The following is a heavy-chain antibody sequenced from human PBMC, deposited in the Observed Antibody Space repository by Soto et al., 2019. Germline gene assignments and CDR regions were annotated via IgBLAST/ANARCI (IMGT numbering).Heavy chain of an antibody. D-gene: IGHD6-6*01. Sequence: QVQLVNPGEAWVNPGGSLKLSCEASGLTSISYGMHGVPQAPGKGLEWVAVISYDGSNKYYADSVKGRFTISRDNSKNTLYLQMNSLRAEDTAVYYCAKEEHSSLFDYWGQGTLVTVSS. V-gene: IGHV3-30*18. CDR2: ISYDGSNK. CDR1: GLTSISYG. CDR3: AKEEHSSLFDY. J-gene: IGHJ4*02.